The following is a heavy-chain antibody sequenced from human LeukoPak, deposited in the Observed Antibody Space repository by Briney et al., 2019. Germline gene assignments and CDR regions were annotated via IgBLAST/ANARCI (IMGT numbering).Heavy chain of an antibody. Sequence: GGSLRLSCAASGFTFSSYGMHWVRQAPGKGLEWVAFIRYDGSNKYYADSVKGRFTISRDNSKNTVYLQMNSLRAEDTAVYYCATDKIVGASKFDFWGQGTLVTVSS. D-gene: IGHD1-26*01. CDR3: ATDKIVGASKFDF. CDR1: GFTFSSYG. CDR2: IRYDGSNK. V-gene: IGHV3-30*02. J-gene: IGHJ4*02.